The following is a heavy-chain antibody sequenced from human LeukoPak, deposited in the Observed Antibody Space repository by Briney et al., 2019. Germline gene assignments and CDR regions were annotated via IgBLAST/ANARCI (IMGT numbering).Heavy chain of an antibody. D-gene: IGHD3-10*01. CDR1: GFTFSSYE. CDR3: ARQGDS. CDR2: ISSSGDTI. V-gene: IGHV3-48*03. J-gene: IGHJ3*01. Sequence: GGSLRLSCTASGFTFSSYEMNWVRQAPGKGLEWVSYISSSGDTIYYADSVKGRFTISGDNAQNSLYLQMNSLRAEDTAVYYCARQGDSWGQGTMVTVSS.